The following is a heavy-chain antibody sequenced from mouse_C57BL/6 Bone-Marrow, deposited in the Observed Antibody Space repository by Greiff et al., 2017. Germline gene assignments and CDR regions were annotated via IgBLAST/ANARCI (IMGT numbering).Heavy chain of an antibody. CDR3: ARSLLLRDY. CDR1: GYTFTSYW. Sequence: QVQLQQPGAELVKPGSSVKLSCKASGYTFTSYWMHWVKQRPGQGLEWIGMFHPNSGSTNYNEKFKSKATLTVDKSSSTAYMQLSSLTSEDSAVYYCARSLLLRDYWGQGTTLTVSS. J-gene: IGHJ2*01. D-gene: IGHD1-1*01. CDR2: FHPNSGST. V-gene: IGHV1-64*01.